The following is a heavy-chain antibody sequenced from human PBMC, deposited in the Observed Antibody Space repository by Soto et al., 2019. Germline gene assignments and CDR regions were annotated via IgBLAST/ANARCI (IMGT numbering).Heavy chain of an antibody. CDR3: ARVGFGLTSFDY. Sequence: SETLSLTCTVSGGSISSGDYYWSWIRQPPGKGLEWIGYIYYSGSTYYNPSLKSRVTISVDTSKNQFSLKLSSVTAADTAVYYCARVGFGLTSFDYWGQGTLVTVSS. CDR1: GGSISSGDYY. D-gene: IGHD3-10*01. CDR2: IYYSGST. V-gene: IGHV4-30-4*01. J-gene: IGHJ4*02.